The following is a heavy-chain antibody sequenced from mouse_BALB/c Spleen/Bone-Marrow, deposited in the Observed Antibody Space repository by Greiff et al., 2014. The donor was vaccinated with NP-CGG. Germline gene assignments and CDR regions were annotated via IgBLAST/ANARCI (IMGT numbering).Heavy chain of an antibody. Sequence: QVQLKESGAELMRPGASVKISCKATGYTFSTYWIEWVKQRPGHGLKWIGEILPGSGTTNYNEKFKGKATFTADTSSNTAYMQLSSLTSEDSAVYYCARLITTGGFAYWGQGTLVTVSA. CDR2: ILPGSGTT. V-gene: IGHV1-9*01. CDR1: GYTFSTYW. J-gene: IGHJ3*01. D-gene: IGHD2-4*01. CDR3: ARLITTGGFAY.